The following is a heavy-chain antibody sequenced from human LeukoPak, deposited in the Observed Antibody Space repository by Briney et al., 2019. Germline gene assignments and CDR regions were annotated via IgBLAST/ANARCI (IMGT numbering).Heavy chain of an antibody. CDR3: TRDLAF. J-gene: IGHJ4*02. CDR2: IKSKTDGGTT. CDR1: GFTFSSYS. Sequence: PGGSLSLSCAASGFTFSSYSMNWARQAPGKGLEWVSRIKSKTDGGTTDYAAPVKGRFTISRDDSKTTLYLHMNSLKIEDTAVYDCTRDLAFWGQGTLVIVSS. V-gene: IGHV3-15*01.